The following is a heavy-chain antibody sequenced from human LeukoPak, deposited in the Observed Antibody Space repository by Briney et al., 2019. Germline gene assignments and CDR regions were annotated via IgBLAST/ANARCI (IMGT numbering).Heavy chain of an antibody. CDR1: GGSISSYY. Sequence: SETLSLTCTVSGGSISSYYWSWIRQPPGKGLEWIGCIYYSGSTNYNPSLKSRVTISVDTSKNQFSLKLSSVTAADTAVYYCARHFRLFGSGPYYFDYWGQGTLVTVSS. CDR2: IYYSGST. CDR3: ARHFRLFGSGPYYFDY. D-gene: IGHD3-10*01. J-gene: IGHJ4*02. V-gene: IGHV4-59*08.